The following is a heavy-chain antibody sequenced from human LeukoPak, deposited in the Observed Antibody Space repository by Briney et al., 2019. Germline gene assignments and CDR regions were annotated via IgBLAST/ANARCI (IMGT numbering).Heavy chain of an antibody. Sequence: GESLKISCKGSGYSFTSYWIGWVRQMPGKGLEWMGIIYPGDSDTRYSPSFQGQVTISADRSISTAYLQWSSLKALDTAMYYCARRKGHNYDSPPAFDIWGQGTMVTVSS. J-gene: IGHJ3*02. V-gene: IGHV5-51*01. CDR3: ARRKGHNYDSPPAFDI. CDR1: GYSFTSYW. CDR2: IYPGDSDT. D-gene: IGHD3-3*01.